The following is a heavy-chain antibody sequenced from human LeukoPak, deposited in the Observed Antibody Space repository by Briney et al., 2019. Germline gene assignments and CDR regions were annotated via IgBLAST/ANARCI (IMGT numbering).Heavy chain of an antibody. CDR1: GFTFSSYS. CDR3: AGNPMVRGKDAFDI. D-gene: IGHD3-10*01. J-gene: IGHJ3*02. CDR2: ISSSSSTI. Sequence: GGSLRLSCAASGFTFSSYSMNWVRQAPGKGLEWVSYISSSSSTIYYADSVKGRFTISRDNAKNSLYLQMNSLRAEDTAVYYCAGNPMVRGKDAFDIWGQGTMVTVSS. V-gene: IGHV3-48*04.